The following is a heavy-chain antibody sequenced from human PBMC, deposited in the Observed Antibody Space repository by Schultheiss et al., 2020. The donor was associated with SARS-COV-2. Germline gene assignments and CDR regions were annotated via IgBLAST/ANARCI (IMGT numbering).Heavy chain of an antibody. D-gene: IGHD1-26*01. Sequence: SETLSLTCTVSGGSISSGGYYWSWIRQPAGKGLEWIGRIYTSGSTNYNPSLKSRVTMSVDTSKNQFSLKLSSVTAADTAVYYCARDERWELLGFDYWGQGTLVTVSS. J-gene: IGHJ4*02. CDR2: IYTSGST. CDR3: ARDERWELLGFDY. V-gene: IGHV4-61*02. CDR1: GGSISSGGYY.